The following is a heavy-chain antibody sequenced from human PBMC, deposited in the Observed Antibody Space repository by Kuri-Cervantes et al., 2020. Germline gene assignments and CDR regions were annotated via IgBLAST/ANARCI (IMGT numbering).Heavy chain of an antibody. J-gene: IGHJ4*02. D-gene: IGHD5-18*01. V-gene: IGHV4-59*12. CDR1: GGSISSYY. Sequence: SETLSLTCTVSGGSISSYYWSWIRQPPGKGLEWIGYIYYSGSTNYNPSLKSRVTISVDTSKNQFSLKLSSVTAADTAVYYCARVLNEVSSYGYRYYFDYWGQGTLVTGSS. CDR2: IYYSGST. CDR3: ARVLNEVSSYGYRYYFDY.